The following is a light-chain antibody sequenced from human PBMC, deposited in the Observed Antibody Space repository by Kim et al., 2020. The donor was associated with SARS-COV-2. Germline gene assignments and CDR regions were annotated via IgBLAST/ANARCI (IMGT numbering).Light chain of an antibody. V-gene: IGLV4-69*01. J-gene: IGLJ3*02. CDR2: LNSDGSH. CDR3: QTWGTGTWV. CDR1: SGHSSYA. Sequence: QPVLTQSPSASASRGASVKLTCTLSSGHSSYAIAWHQQQPEKGPRYLMKLNSDGSHTKGDGIPDRFSGSSSGAERYLTISSLQSEDEADYYCQTWGTGTWVFGGGTQLTVL.